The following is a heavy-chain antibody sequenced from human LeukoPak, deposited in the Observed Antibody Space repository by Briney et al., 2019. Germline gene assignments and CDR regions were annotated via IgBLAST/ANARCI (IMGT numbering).Heavy chain of an antibody. V-gene: IGHV3-21*01. CDR3: AKDYSSGWYGAPGFDY. D-gene: IGHD6-19*01. CDR2: ISSSSSYI. J-gene: IGHJ4*02. CDR1: GFTFSSYT. Sequence: TGGSLRLSCAASGFTFSSYTMNWVRQAPGKGLEWVSCISSSSSYIYYADSVKGRFTISRDNAKNSLYLQMNSLRAEDTAVYYCAKDYSSGWYGAPGFDYWGQGTLVTVSS.